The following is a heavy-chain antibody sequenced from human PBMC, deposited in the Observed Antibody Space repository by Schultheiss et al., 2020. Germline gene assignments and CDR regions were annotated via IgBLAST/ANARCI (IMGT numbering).Heavy chain of an antibody. CDR2: IYYSGST. CDR1: SGSIGTGHYF. J-gene: IGHJ5*02. CDR3: ARAELWTYNWFDP. D-gene: IGHD5-18*01. V-gene: IGHV4-30-4*02. Sequence: SETLSLTCTVSSGSIGTGHYFWTWIRQRPGQGLEWVGYIYYSGSTYYNPSLKSRVTISVDTSKNQFSLKLSSVTAADTAVYYCARAELWTYNWFDPWGQGTLVTVSS.